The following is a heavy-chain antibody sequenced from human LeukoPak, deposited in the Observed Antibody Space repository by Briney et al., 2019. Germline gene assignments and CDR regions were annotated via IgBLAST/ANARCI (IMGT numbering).Heavy chain of an antibody. J-gene: IGHJ4*02. CDR2: MNPNSGNT. CDR3: ARGGYSGYDPDY. Sequence: ASVKVSCTASGYTFTSYDINWVRQATGQGLEWMGWMNPNSGNTGYAQKFQGRVTMTRNTSISTAYMELSSLRSEDTAVYYCARGGYSGYDPDYWGQGTLVTVSS. V-gene: IGHV1-8*01. CDR1: GYTFTSYD. D-gene: IGHD5-12*01.